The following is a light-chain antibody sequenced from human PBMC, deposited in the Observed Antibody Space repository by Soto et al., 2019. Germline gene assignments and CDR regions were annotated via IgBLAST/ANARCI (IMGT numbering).Light chain of an antibody. J-gene: IGLJ2*01. CDR3: SSSTRSSTLV. V-gene: IGLV2-14*01. CDR1: SSDVGGSNY. CDR2: EVS. Sequence: QSALTQPASVSGSPGQSITISCTGTSSDVGGSNYVSWYQQHPGKAPKLMIYEVSNRPSGVSNRFSGSKSGNTASLTISGLQAEDEADYYCSSSTRSSTLVFGGGTKLNVL.